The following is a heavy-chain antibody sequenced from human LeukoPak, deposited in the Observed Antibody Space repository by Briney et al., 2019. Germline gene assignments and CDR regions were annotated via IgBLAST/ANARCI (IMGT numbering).Heavy chain of an antibody. Sequence: ASVKVSCKASGYTFTSYGISWVRQAPGQGLEWMGWISAYNGNTNYAQKLQGRVTMTTDTSTSTAYMELRSLRSDDTAVYYCARGEIVVVPAASYYCYYGMDVWGQGTTVTVSS. J-gene: IGHJ6*02. V-gene: IGHV1-18*01. CDR1: GYTFTSYG. CDR3: ARGEIVVVPAASYYCYYGMDV. D-gene: IGHD2-2*01. CDR2: ISAYNGNT.